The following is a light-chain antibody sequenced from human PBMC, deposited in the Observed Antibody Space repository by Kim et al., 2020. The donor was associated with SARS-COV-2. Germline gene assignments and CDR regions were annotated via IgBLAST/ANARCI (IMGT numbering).Light chain of an antibody. CDR1: QSISTY. J-gene: IGKJ2*01. CDR2: AAS. Sequence: DIQMTQSPSSLSASVGDRVTITCRASQSISTYLNWYQQRPGEAPKLLIYAASSWQSGVPSRFSGSASGTDFALTINSLQPEDSATYYRQQSYSTPYICRQGTKLEI. V-gene: IGKV1-39*01. CDR3: QQSYSTPYI.